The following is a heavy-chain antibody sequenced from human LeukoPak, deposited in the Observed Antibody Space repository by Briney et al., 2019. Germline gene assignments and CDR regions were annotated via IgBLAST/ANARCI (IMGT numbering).Heavy chain of an antibody. CDR3: ARRYYHSTEFDP. Sequence: GESLKISCKASEYSFSNYWIGWVRQMPGKGLGWMGFIYPGDSTTRYSPSFQGQVTISADRSISTAYLQWSSLKASDTAMYYCARRYYHSTEFDPWGQGTLVTVS. CDR2: IYPGDSTT. CDR1: EYSFSNYW. D-gene: IGHD3-22*01. V-gene: IGHV5-51*01. J-gene: IGHJ5*02.